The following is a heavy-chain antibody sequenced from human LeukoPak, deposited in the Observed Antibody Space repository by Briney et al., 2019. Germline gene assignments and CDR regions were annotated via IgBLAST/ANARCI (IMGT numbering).Heavy chain of an antibody. V-gene: IGHV3-7*01. Sequence: GGSLRLSCAASGFAFSSYWMTWVRQAPGKGLEWVASVKEDGSETKYVDSMKGRFTISRDNAQNSVYLHMTSLTAEDTALYYCARRAARAKTPVHWGQGTLVIVSS. CDR1: GFAFSSYW. CDR3: ARRAARAKTPVH. CDR2: VKEDGSET. D-gene: IGHD6-25*01. J-gene: IGHJ4*02.